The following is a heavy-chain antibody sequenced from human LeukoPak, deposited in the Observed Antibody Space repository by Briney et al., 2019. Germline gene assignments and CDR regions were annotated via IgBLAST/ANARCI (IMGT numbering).Heavy chain of an antibody. V-gene: IGHV1-24*01. CDR3: ATGYCSSTSCWGFDP. Sequence: SVKVSCKVSGYTLTELSMHWVRQAPGKGLEWMGGFDPEDGETIYAQKFQGRVTMTEDTSTDTAYMELSSLRSEDTAVYYCATGYCSSTSCWGFDPWGQGTLVTVSS. D-gene: IGHD2-2*01. CDR2: FDPEDGET. J-gene: IGHJ5*02. CDR1: GYTLTELS.